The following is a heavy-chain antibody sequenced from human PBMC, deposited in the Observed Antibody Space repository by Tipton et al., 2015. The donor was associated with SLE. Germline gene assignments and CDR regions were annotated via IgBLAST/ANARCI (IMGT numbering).Heavy chain of an antibody. D-gene: IGHD2-2*01. Sequence: QLVQSGAEVKKPGESLKISCKGSGYSFANFWIGWVRQMPGKGLEWMGIIYPDDSKTRYSPSFQGQVTISADKSISTAYLQWSSLTASDTAMYYCARHVPAGSEGWLDPWGQGTLVSVSS. CDR2: IYPDDSKT. J-gene: IGHJ5*02. CDR1: GYSFANFW. CDR3: ARHVPAGSEGWLDP. V-gene: IGHV5-51*01.